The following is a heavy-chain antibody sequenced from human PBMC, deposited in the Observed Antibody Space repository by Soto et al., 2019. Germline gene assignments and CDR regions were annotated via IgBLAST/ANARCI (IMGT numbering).Heavy chain of an antibody. CDR2: ISSNGGST. V-gene: IGHV3-64*01. CDR3: ARGAPDYYYYMDV. J-gene: IGHJ6*03. Sequence: EVQLVESGGGLVQPGGSLRLSCAASGFTFSSYAMHWVRQAPGKGPEYVSAISSNGGSTYYANSVKGRFTISRDNSKNTLYLQMGSLRAEDMAVYYCARGAPDYYYYMDVWGKGTTVTVSS. CDR1: GFTFSSYA.